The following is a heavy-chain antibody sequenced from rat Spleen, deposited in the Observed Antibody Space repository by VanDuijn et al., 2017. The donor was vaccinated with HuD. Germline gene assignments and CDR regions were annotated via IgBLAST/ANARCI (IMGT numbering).Heavy chain of an antibody. D-gene: IGHD4-3*01. V-gene: IGHV5-29*01. CDR1: GFTFSDYG. J-gene: IGHJ3*01. CDR2: ISPSGTGT. CDR3: VRQDTSGYSNWFTY. Sequence: EVQLVESGGGLVQPGRSLKLSCAASGFTFSDYGMAWVRQAPTKGLEWVATISPSGTGTYYRDSVKGRFTVSRDNAKSTLYLQMDSLRSEDTATYYCVRQDTSGYSNWFTYWGQGTLVTVSS.